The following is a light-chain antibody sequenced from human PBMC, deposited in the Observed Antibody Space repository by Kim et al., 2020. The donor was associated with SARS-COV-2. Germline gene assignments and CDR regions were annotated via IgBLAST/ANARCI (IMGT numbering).Light chain of an antibody. Sequence: SPRERATLSCRASHSVSSSYLAWYQQKPGQAPRLLIYGASSRATGIPDRFSGSGSGTDFTLTISRLEPEDFEVYYCQQYGSSPLTFGGGTKVDIK. CDR2: GAS. CDR1: HSVSSSY. V-gene: IGKV3-20*01. J-gene: IGKJ4*01. CDR3: QQYGSSPLT.